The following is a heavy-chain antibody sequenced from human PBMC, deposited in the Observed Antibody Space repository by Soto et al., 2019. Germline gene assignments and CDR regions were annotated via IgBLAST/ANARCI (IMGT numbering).Heavy chain of an antibody. J-gene: IGHJ3*02. Sequence: SVKVSCKASGGTFSSYAISWVRQAPGQGLEWMGGIIPIFGTANYAQKFQGRVTITADESTSTAYMELSSLRSEDTAVYYCAREQLWPNDAFDIWGQGTMVTVSS. CDR1: GGTFSSYA. CDR3: AREQLWPNDAFDI. D-gene: IGHD5-18*01. V-gene: IGHV1-69*13. CDR2: IIPIFGTA.